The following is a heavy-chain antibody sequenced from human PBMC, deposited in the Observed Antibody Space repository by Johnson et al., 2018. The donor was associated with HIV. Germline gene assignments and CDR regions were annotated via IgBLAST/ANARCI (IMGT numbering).Heavy chain of an antibody. V-gene: IGHV3-25*04. J-gene: IGHJ3*02. CDR3: ARASGLTYYYDSSGYGGDAFDI. D-gene: IGHD3-22*01. Sequence: AASGFSFNTHGLHWVRQAPGKGLELVGQVNPNGGSTYLIDSGKDRFTISRDNSKNTLYLQMNSLRAEDTAVYYCARASGLTYYYDSSGYGGDAFDIWGQGTMVTVSS. CDR2: VNPNGGST. CDR1: GFSFNTHG.